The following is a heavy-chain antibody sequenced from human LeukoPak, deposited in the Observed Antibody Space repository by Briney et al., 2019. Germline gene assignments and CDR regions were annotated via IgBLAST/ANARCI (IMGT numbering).Heavy chain of an antibody. Sequence: ASVKVSCKASGYTYTGYYLHWVRQAPGQGLEWMGWINLYSGGTNFAQKFQGRVTMTRDTSISTAYMELSRLRSDDSAVYYCARGRRGDCSSTSCYADYWGQGTLVTVSS. CDR2: INLYSGGT. CDR3: ARGRRGDCSSTSCYADY. V-gene: IGHV1-2*02. J-gene: IGHJ4*02. CDR1: GYTYTGYY. D-gene: IGHD2-2*01.